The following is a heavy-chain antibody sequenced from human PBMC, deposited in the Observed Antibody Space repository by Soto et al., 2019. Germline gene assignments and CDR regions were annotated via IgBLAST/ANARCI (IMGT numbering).Heavy chain of an antibody. CDR3: ARGRYDILTGYYNLVYGFQH. CDR2: IIPIFGTA. D-gene: IGHD3-9*01. Sequence: QVQLVQSGAEVKKPGSSVKVSCKASGGTFSSYAISWVRQAPGQGLEWMGGIIPIFGTANYAQKFQGRVTITADESTSTAYMELSSLRSEDTAVYCCARGRYDILTGYYNLVYGFQHWGQGTLVTVSS. J-gene: IGHJ1*01. CDR1: GGTFSSYA. V-gene: IGHV1-69*12.